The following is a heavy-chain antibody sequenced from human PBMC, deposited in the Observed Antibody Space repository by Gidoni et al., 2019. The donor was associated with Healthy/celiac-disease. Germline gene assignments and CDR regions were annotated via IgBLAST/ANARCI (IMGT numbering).Heavy chain of an antibody. CDR3: ASYTAAGYSSSWYRAFDI. CDR1: GGSFSGYY. Sequence: QVQLQQWGAGLLKPSETLSLTCAVYGGSFSGYYWSWIRQPPGKGLEWIGEINHSGSTNYNPSLKSRVTISVDTSKNQFSLKLSSVTAADTAVYYCASYTAAGYSSSWYRAFDIWGQGTMVTVSS. J-gene: IGHJ3*02. CDR2: INHSGST. V-gene: IGHV4-34*01. D-gene: IGHD6-13*01.